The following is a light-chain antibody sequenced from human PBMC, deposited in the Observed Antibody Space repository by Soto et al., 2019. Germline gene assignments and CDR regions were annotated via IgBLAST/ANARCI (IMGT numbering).Light chain of an antibody. CDR2: DAS. J-gene: IGKJ4*01. CDR3: QQYNTLSLT. Sequence: GDRVTITCRASQSISSWLAWYQQKPGKAPELLIYDASNLESGVPSRFSGSGSGTEFTLTITSLQPDDFATYYCQQYNTLSLTFGGGTKVDIK. CDR1: QSISSW. V-gene: IGKV1-5*01.